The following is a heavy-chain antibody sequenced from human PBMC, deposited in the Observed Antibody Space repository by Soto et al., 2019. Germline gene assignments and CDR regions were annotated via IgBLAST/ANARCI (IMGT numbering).Heavy chain of an antibody. CDR3: ARSWSGYDWGWFDP. CDR2: IYHSGST. V-gene: IGHV4-38-2*01. J-gene: IGHJ5*02. D-gene: IGHD3-3*01. CDR1: GYSISSGYY. Sequence: PSETLSLTCAVSGYSISSGYYWGWIRQPPGKGLEWIGSIYHSGSTYYNPSLKSRVTISVDTSKNQFSLKLSSVTAADTAVYYCARSWSGYDWGWFDPWGQGTLVTVS.